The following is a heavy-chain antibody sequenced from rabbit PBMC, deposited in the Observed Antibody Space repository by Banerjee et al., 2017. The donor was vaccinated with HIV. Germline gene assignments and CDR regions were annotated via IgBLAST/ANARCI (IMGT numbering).Heavy chain of an antibody. V-gene: IGHV1S7*01. CDR1: GFDFSNYY. CDR3: ARWLWAGSTYFNL. J-gene: IGHJ4*01. CDR2: IDPIFGST. D-gene: IGHD4-2*01. Sequence: QLKESGGGLVQPGGSLKLSCTVSGFDFSNYYISWVRQAPGKGLEWIGYIDPIFGSTYYANWVNGRFTISSDNAQNTVDLQMNSLTAADTATYFCARWLWAGSTYFNLWGPGTLVTVS.